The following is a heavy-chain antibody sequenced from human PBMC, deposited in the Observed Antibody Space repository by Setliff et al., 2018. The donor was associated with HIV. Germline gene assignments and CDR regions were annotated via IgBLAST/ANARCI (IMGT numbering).Heavy chain of an antibody. J-gene: IGHJ4*02. CDR1: GGSISSGGFY. Sequence: KPSETLSLTCTVTGGSISSGGFYWTWIRQHPGKGLEWIGYIYTSGSTNYNSSLKTRVTISIDTSKKQVSLKLSSVTAADTAVYYCARHANYDFWSGYWGYYFDYWGQGTLVTVSS. D-gene: IGHD3-3*01. V-gene: IGHV4-61*08. CDR3: ARHANYDFWSGYWGYYFDY. CDR2: IYTSGST.